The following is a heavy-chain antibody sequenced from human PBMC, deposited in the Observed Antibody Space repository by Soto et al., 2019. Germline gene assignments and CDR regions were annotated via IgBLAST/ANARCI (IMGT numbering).Heavy chain of an antibody. J-gene: IGHJ6*02. CDR1: GFTFSSYG. Sequence: QVQLVESGGGVVQPGRSLRLSCAASGFTFSSYGMHWVRQAPGKGLEWVAVISYDGSNKYYADSVKGRFTISRDNSKNTLYLQVNGRRAEDTAVYYCAKARDIVVVPAATHYYYGMDVWGQGAPVTVSS. CDR3: AKARDIVVVPAATHYYYGMDV. CDR2: ISYDGSNK. D-gene: IGHD2-2*01. V-gene: IGHV3-30*18.